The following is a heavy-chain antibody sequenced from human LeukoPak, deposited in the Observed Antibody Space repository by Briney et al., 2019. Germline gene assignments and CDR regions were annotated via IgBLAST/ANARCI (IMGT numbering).Heavy chain of an antibody. D-gene: IGHD3-22*01. J-gene: IGHJ4*02. CDR3: AKRGVVIRVILVGFHKEAYYFDS. V-gene: IGHV3-23*01. CDR2: ISDSGGST. CDR1: GITLSNYV. Sequence: GGSLRLSCAVSGITLSNYVMSWVRQAPGKGLEWVAGISDSGGSTNYADSVKGRFTISRDNPKNTLYLQMNSLRAEDTAVYFCAKRGVVIRVILVGFHKEAYYFDSWGQGALVTVSS.